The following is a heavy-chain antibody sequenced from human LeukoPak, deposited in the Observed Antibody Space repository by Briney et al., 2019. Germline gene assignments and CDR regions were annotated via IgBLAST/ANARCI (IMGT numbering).Heavy chain of an antibody. CDR3: ARAHNSQLLWFGKPTHNWFDP. Sequence: TLFLTCAVSGGSISSGGYSWSWIRQPPGKGLEWIGYIYHSGSTYYNPSLKSRVTISVDRSKNQFSLKLSSVTAADTAVYYCARAHNSQLLWFGKPTHNWFDPWGQGTLVTVSS. J-gene: IGHJ5*02. V-gene: IGHV4-30-2*01. CDR2: IYHSGST. D-gene: IGHD3-10*01. CDR1: GGSISSGGYS.